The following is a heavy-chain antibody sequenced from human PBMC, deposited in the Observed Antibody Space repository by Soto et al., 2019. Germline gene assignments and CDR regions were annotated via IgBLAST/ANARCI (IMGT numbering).Heavy chain of an antibody. CDR1: GFTFSSYA. D-gene: IGHD6-13*01. J-gene: IGHJ4*02. V-gene: IGHV3-23*01. CDR3: AKRTPYSSSWYYFDY. Sequence: GGSLRLSCAASGFTFSSYAMSWVRQAPGKGLEWVSVISGSGGSTYYADSVKGRFTISRDNSKNTLYLQMNSLRAEDTAVYYCAKRTPYSSSWYYFDYWGQGTLVTVSS. CDR2: ISGSGGST.